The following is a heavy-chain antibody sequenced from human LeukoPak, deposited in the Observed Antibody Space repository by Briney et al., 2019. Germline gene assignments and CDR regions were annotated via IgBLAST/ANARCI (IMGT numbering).Heavy chain of an antibody. CDR1: GASVSSGDYY. CDR3: ARGRMLRGVIPGAFEI. CDR2: IYFSGNT. Sequence: SQTLSLTCIVSGASVSSGDYYWNWIRQPPGKGLEWIGYIYFSGNTYYNPSLQSRLTISIDTSKNQFSLRLTSVTAADTAVYYCARGRMLRGVIPGAFEIWGQGTMVSVSS. V-gene: IGHV4-30-4*01. D-gene: IGHD3-10*01. J-gene: IGHJ3*02.